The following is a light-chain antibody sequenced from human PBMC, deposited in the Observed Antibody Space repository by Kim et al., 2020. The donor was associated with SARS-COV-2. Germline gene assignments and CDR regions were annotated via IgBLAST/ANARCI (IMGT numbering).Light chain of an antibody. J-gene: IGLJ3*02. Sequence: PGQSISSSCTGSSSAVGAYNYVSWYQQRPGKAPKLMIHDVSDRPSGVSNRFSGSKSGNTASLTISGLQAEDEADYYCSSYTGTTAVFGGGTQLTVL. V-gene: IGLV2-14*03. CDR1: SSAVGAYNY. CDR3: SSYTGTTAV. CDR2: DVS.